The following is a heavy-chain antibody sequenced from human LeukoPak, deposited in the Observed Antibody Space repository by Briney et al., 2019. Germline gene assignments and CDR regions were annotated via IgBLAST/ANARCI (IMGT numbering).Heavy chain of an antibody. CDR3: TTSSVLVVSTKSGRF. J-gene: IGHJ4*01. D-gene: IGHD2-8*02. CDR1: GFTFSIAW. CDR2: IKSKTDGGTT. V-gene: IGHV3-15*01. Sequence: PGGSLRLSCSASGFTFSIAWMSWVRQAPGKGLQWVGRIKSKTDGGTTDYAAPVKGRFTISRDDSKNTLYLQMNRLNTEDTAVYYCTTSSVLVVSTKSGRFWGHGALVTVSS.